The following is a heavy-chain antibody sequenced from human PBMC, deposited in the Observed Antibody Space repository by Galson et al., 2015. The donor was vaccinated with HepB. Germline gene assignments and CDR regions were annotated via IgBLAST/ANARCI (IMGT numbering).Heavy chain of an antibody. Sequence: SLRLSCAASGFTFSSYEMNWVRRAPGKGLEWVSYISSSGSTIYYADSVKGRFTISRDNAKNSVYLQMNSLRAEDTAVYYCARDEYSSSWYIYDAFDIWGQGTMVTVSS. V-gene: IGHV3-48*03. CDR1: GFTFSSYE. J-gene: IGHJ3*02. CDR2: ISSSGSTI. D-gene: IGHD6-13*01. CDR3: ARDEYSSSWYIYDAFDI.